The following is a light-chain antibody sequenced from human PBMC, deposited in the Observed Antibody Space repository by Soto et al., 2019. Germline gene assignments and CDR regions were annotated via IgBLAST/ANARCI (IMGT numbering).Light chain of an antibody. Sequence: DIVTVTFQASQDITKYLNWYQQKPGKAPKLLIYDASNLEIGVPSRFSGSGSGTDFTFTISTLQPEDVATYYCQHYANLPITFGQGTRLEIK. CDR2: DAS. J-gene: IGKJ5*01. CDR1: QDITKY. CDR3: QHYANLPIT. V-gene: IGKV1-33*01.